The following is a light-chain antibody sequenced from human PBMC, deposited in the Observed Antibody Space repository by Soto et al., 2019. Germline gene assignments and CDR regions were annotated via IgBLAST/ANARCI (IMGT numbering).Light chain of an antibody. CDR3: SSYTSKSSLI. CDR2: EVR. V-gene: IGLV2-14*01. Sequence: QSVLTQPASVSGSPGQSITISCAGTMRDVGAYNLVSWYQQHPGRAPQLIIYEVRNRPSGISFRFSGSKSGNTASLTISGLQAEDEAYYYCSSYTSKSSLIFCGGTKLTV. J-gene: IGLJ2*01. CDR1: MRDVGAYNL.